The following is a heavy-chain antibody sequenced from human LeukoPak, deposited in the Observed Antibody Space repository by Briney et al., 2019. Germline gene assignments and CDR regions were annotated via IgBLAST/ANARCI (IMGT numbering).Heavy chain of an antibody. J-gene: IGHJ5*02. D-gene: IGHD2-15*01. CDR3: AGGYCSGGSCYWFDP. CDR2: IYPGDSDT. V-gene: IGHV5-51*03. Sequence: GEALKISCMGFGFNFISDWIGSVGPMAGEGLEGMGNIYPGDSDTRYSPSFQGQVTISADKSISTAYLQWSSLKASDTAMYYCAGGYCSGGSCYWFDPWGQGTLVTVSS. CDR1: GFNFISDW.